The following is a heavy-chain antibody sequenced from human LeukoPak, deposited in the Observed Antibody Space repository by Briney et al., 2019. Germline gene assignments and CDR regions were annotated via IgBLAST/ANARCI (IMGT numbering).Heavy chain of an antibody. CDR3: ARAVSSGYDPFDY. D-gene: IGHD3-22*01. CDR1: GFTFSSYA. Sequence: GGSLRLSCSASGFTFSSYAMHWVRQAPGKGLEYVSAISSNGGSTYYADSVKGRFTISRDNSKNMLYLQMNSLRAEDTAVYYCARAVSSGYDPFDYWGQGTLVTVSS. CDR2: ISSNGGST. V-gene: IGHV3-64*04. J-gene: IGHJ4*02.